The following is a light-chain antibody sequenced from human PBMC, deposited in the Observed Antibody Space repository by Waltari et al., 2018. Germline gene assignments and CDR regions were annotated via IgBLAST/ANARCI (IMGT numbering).Light chain of an antibody. V-gene: IGLV2-14*03. CDR3: SSYVGHTLWV. J-gene: IGLJ3*02. CDR2: DVT. Sequence: QSALAQPAPVSGSPGQSIPFSCTGDYHYVSWYQQHPGRAPKLVIYDVTNRPSGVSDRFSGSKSGNTASLTISGLQAEDEAYYYCSSYVGHTLWVFGGGTKLTVL. CDR1: DYHY.